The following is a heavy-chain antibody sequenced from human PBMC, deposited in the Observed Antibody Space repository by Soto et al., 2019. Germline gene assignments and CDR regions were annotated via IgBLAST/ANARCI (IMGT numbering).Heavy chain of an antibody. J-gene: IGHJ5*02. D-gene: IGHD4-17*01. CDR1: GDSVSKYY. CDR3: ARSPAYGDYANLDT. V-gene: IGHV4-4*07. CDR2: IYTTRSP. Sequence: SETLSLTCTVSGDSVSKYYWNWIRQPAGKGLEWIGRIYTTRSPNYNPSLKSRVTMSVDTSKNQFSLRLNLSSVTAADTAVYYCARSPAYGDYANLDTWGQGTLVTVSS.